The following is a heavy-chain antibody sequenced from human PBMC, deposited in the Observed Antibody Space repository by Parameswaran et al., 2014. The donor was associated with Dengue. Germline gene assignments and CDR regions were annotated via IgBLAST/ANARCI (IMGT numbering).Heavy chain of an antibody. CDR2: IYYSGST. CDR3: ARDGGPFRGWLGF. J-gene: IGHJ4*02. V-gene: IGHV4-59*01. Sequence: RWIRQPPGKGLEWIGYIYYSGSTNYNPSLKSRVTISVDTSKNQFSLKLSSVTAADTAVYYCARDGGPFRGWLGFWGQGTLVTVSS. D-gene: IGHD3-10*01.